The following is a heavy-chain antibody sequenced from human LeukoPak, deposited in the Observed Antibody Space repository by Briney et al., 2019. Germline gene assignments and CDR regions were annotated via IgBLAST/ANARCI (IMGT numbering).Heavy chain of an antibody. Sequence: GGSLRLSCAASGFTFSDYNMRWIRQAPGKGLEWVSSISRSGSTKYYADSVKGRFTISRDNAKNSLFLQMNSLRAEDTAVYYCAKVPGAAAGFSPWLEPFDYWGQGTLVTVSS. V-gene: IGHV3-11*01. CDR1: GFTFSDYN. CDR3: AKVPGAAAGFSPWLEPFDY. D-gene: IGHD6-13*01. J-gene: IGHJ4*02. CDR2: ISRSGSTK.